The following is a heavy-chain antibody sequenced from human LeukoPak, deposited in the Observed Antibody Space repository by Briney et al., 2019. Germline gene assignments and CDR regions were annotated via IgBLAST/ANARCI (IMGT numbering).Heavy chain of an antibody. CDR3: ARPRHDSSDLYYFDY. CDR1: GFTFSSYG. Sequence: PGGSLRLSCAASGFTFSSYGMHWVRQAPGKGLEWVAVIWYDGSNKYYADSVKGRFTISRDNSKNTLYLQMNSLRAEDTAVYYCARPRHDSSDLYYFDYWGQGTLVTVSS. CDR2: IWYDGSNK. D-gene: IGHD3-22*01. V-gene: IGHV3-33*01. J-gene: IGHJ4*02.